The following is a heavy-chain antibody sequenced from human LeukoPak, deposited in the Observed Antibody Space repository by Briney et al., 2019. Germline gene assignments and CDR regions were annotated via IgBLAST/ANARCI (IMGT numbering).Heavy chain of an antibody. CDR3: TRHDAVPVIGHGMGV. D-gene: IGHD3-16*02. CDR2: IYYNGIT. J-gene: IGHJ6*02. CDR1: GGSISSYY. Sequence: SETLSLTCTVSGGSISSYYWSWIRQPPGKGLEWVGYIYYNGITNYNPSLESRVTISVDTSKKQFSLKLSSVTAADTAVYYCTRHDAVPVIGHGMGVWGQGTTVTVSS. V-gene: IGHV4-59*08.